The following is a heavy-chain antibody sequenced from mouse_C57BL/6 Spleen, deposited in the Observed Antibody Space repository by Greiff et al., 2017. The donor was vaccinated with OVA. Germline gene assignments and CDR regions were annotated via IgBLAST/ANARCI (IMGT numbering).Heavy chain of an antibody. Sequence: EVQRVESGGGLVQPGGSMKLSCVASGFTFSNYWMNWVRQSPEKGLEWVAQIRLKSDNYATHYEESVQGRFTISKAYSKSLVYLQMNNSRAEDTGIYYCTALTDWLAYWGQGTLVTVSA. CDR3: TALTDWLAY. CDR1: GFTFSNYW. CDR2: IRLKSDNYAT. J-gene: IGHJ3*01. V-gene: IGHV6-3*01.